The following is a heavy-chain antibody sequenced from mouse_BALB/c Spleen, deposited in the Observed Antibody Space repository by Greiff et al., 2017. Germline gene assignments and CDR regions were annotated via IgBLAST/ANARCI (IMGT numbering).Heavy chain of an antibody. CDR1: GFTFSSYA. V-gene: IGHV5-6-5*01. D-gene: IGHD2-3*01. Sequence: EVQGVESGGGLVKPGGSLKLSCAASGFTFSSYAMSWVRQTPEKRLEWVASISSGGSTYYPDSVKGRFTISRDNARNILYLQMSSLRSEDTAMYYCARQGDGYSFDYWGQGTTLTVSS. CDR2: ISSGGST. CDR3: ARQGDGYSFDY. J-gene: IGHJ2*01.